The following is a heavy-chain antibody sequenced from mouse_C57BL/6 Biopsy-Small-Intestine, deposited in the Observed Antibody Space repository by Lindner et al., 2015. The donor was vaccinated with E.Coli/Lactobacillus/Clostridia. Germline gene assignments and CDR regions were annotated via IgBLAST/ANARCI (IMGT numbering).Heavy chain of an antibody. V-gene: IGHV1-84*02. Sequence: SVKVSCKASGYIFSDYYMHWVRQAPGQGLEWMGWINPTSGDTNFAQKFQGRVTMTRDTSIRTAYMELSSLRSDDTAVYFCAKDSGSFLDYYMDVWGKGTTVTVSS. CDR1: GYIFSDYY. D-gene: IGHD1-3*01. J-gene: IGHJ1*03. CDR2: INPTSGDT. CDR3: AKDSGSFLDYYMDV.